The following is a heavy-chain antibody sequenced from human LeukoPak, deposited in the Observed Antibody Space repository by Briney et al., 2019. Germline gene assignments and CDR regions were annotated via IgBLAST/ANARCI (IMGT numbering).Heavy chain of an antibody. CDR2: IYTSGGT. CDR3: ARLTRLSTSPDRYYLDY. J-gene: IGHJ4*02. V-gene: IGHV4-4*09. D-gene: IGHD6-6*01. Sequence: SETLSLTXTVSGDSISSYYWRWIRQPPGKGLEWIGYIYTSGGTNYITSLKGRVTISIDTSNNQFSLKLSSVTAADSAVYYCARLTRLSTSPDRYYLDYWGQGTLVTVSS. CDR1: GDSISSYY.